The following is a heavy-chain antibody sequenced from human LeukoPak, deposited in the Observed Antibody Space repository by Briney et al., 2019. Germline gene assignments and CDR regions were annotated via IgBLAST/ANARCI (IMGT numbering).Heavy chain of an antibody. J-gene: IGHJ3*02. CDR2: SSTEGSRT. CDR1: GFTFSSYW. Sequence: PGGSLRLSCAASGFTFSSYWMHWVRQAPGEGLVWVSRSSTEGSRTGYADSVKGRFTISRDNAKNTLYLQMNSLRAEDTAVYYCVREHTAMADAFDIWGQGTMVTVSS. V-gene: IGHV3-74*01. D-gene: IGHD5-18*01. CDR3: VREHTAMADAFDI.